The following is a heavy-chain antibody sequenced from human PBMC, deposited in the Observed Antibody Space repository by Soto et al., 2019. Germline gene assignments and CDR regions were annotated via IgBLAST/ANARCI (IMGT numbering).Heavy chain of an antibody. CDR3: ARDPHEFWTSYWFDP. CDR2: ISAYDGKT. D-gene: IGHD3-3*01. J-gene: IGHJ5*02. CDR1: GYTFNTYG. V-gene: IGHV1-18*01. Sequence: VKVSCKTSGYTFNTYGINWVRQAPGQGLELMGWISAYDGKTTYAGKFQGRVTLTTDTSTSTAYMELRSLRSDDTAIYYCARDPHEFWTSYWFDPWGQGTPVTVSS.